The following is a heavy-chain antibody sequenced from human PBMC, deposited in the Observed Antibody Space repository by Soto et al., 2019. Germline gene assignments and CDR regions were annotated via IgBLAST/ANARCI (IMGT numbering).Heavy chain of an antibody. V-gene: IGHV3-11*01. D-gene: IGHD3-22*01. Sequence: GGTLRLFCAASGFTFSDYYMSWIRQAPGKGLEWVSYIGSSDNIIYYADSVKGRFTISRDNAKNSLYLQMNSLRAEDTAVYYCARDLGYYESSGYFDYWGQGTLVTVSS. CDR2: IGSSDNII. J-gene: IGHJ4*02. CDR3: ARDLGYYESSGYFDY. CDR1: GFTFSDYY.